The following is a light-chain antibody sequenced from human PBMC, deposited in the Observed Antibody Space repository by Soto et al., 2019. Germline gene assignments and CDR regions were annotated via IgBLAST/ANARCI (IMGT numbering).Light chain of an antibody. Sequence: NFMLTQPHSVSESPGKTVIISCTGSSGSIVSNYVQWYQQRPGSAPTTVIYEDNQRLVGVPDRFSGSIDSTSNSASLTISELKTEDEADYSGQSFYGTTLVFGGVTKLTVL. CDR2: EDN. CDR1: SGSIVSNY. J-gene: IGLJ3*02. V-gene: IGLV6-57*02. CDR3: QSFYGTTLV.